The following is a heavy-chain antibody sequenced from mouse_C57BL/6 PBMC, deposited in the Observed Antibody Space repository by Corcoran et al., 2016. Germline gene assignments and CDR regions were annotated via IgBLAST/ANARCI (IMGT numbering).Heavy chain of an antibody. Sequence: QIQLVQSGPELKKPGETVKISCKASGYTFTTYGMSWVKQAPGKGLKWMGWINTYSGVPTYADDFKGRFAFSLETSASTAYLQINNLKNEDTATYFCTRNFLITTSEYAMDYWGQGTSVTVSS. V-gene: IGHV9-3*01. CDR1: GYTFTTYG. D-gene: IGHD2-4*01. J-gene: IGHJ4*01. CDR2: INTYSGVP. CDR3: TRNFLITTSEYAMDY.